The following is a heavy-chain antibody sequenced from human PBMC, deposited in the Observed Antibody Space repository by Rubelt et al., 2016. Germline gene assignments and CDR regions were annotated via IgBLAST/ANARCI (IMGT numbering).Heavy chain of an antibody. D-gene: IGHD2-2*01. CDR1: GYSFTTYW. V-gene: IGHV5-51*01. J-gene: IGHJ4*02. Sequence: SCNGSGYSFTTYWIGWVRQMPGKGLEWMGIIYPGDSDTRYIPSFQGQVTISADKSINSAYLQWSSLKASDTAMYYCATWGYCSSTSCREFDYWGQGTLVAVSS. CDR3: ATWGYCSSTSCREFDY. CDR2: IYPGDSDT.